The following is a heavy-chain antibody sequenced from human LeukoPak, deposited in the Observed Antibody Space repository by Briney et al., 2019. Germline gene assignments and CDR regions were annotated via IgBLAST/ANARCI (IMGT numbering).Heavy chain of an antibody. V-gene: IGHV4-61*02. D-gene: IGHD3-3*01. CDR3: AREHYYDFWSGYSSPFDY. Sequence: PSETLSLTCTVSGGSISSGSYYWSWIRQPAGKGLEWIGRIYTSGSTNYNPSLKSRVTISVDTSKNQFSLKLSSVTAADTAVYYCAREHYYDFWSGYSSPFDYWGQGTLVTVSS. CDR2: IYTSGST. J-gene: IGHJ4*02. CDR1: GGSISSGSYY.